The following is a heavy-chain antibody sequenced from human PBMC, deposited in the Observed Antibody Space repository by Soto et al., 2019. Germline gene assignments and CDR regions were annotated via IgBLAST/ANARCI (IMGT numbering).Heavy chain of an antibody. Sequence: EVQLVESGGGLVQPGGSLRLSCGASGFSFSNYAMDSVRQAPGKGLEWVSYISGSSSNIRYADSVKGRFTISRDNAKSSVYLQMNSLRADHTAVYYCARDPSRGSAWARYLDLWGRGTLVTVSS. D-gene: IGHD1-26*01. V-gene: IGHV3-48*01. CDR1: GFSFSNYA. CDR3: ARDPSRGSAWARYLDL. CDR2: ISGSSSNI. J-gene: IGHJ2*01.